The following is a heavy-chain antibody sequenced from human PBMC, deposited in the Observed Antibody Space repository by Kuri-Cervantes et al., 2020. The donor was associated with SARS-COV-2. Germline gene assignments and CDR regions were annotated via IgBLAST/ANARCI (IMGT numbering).Heavy chain of an antibody. CDR1: GFSLTTSEVG. D-gene: IGHD4-11*01. CDR3: ARIQATTVIADY. CDR2: IHWDDNK. J-gene: IGHJ4*02. Sequence: SGPTLVKPTQTLTLTCTFSGFSLTTSEVGVGWIRQPPGKALEWLALIHWDDNKYYGPSLKTRLTISKDTSKNQVVLTMTNMDPVDTATYYCARIQATTVIADYWGQGTLVTVSS. V-gene: IGHV2-5*05.